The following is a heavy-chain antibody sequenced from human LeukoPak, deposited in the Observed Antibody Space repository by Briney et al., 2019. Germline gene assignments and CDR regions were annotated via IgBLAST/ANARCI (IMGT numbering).Heavy chain of an antibody. J-gene: IGHJ6*02. CDR2: IDHLGRT. CDR1: DESLSGYN. CDR3: ARLGGVSYYDILTGLYYYYGMDV. D-gene: IGHD3-9*01. Sequence: PSETLSLTCAVYDESLSGYNWNWIRQPPGKGLEWIGEIDHLGRTNYNPSLKSRVTISVDTSKNQFSLKLSSVTAADTAVYYCARLGGVSYYDILTGLYYYYGMDVWGQGTTVTVSS. V-gene: IGHV4-34*01.